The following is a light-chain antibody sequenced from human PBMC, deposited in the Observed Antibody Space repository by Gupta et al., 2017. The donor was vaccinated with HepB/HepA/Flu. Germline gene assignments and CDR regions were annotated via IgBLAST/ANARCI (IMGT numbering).Light chain of an antibody. Sequence: EKVMTQSPATLSVSPGERATLTCRASQSISTNLAWYQQKPGQAPRLLIYGASMRATGISDRFSGSGSGTEFTLTISSLQSEDFAVYYCQQDNDWPPYTFGPGTKLEIK. CDR1: QSISTN. V-gene: IGKV3-15*01. J-gene: IGKJ2*01. CDR2: GAS. CDR3: QQDNDWPPYT.